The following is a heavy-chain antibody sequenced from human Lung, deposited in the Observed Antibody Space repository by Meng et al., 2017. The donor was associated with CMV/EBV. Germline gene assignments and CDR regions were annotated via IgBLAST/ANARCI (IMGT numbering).Heavy chain of an antibody. CDR1: SYTFTGYY. CDR3: ARGVNYDILTGP. CDR2: INPNSGGT. V-gene: IGHV1-2*02. Sequence: ASXXVSXXSSSYTFTGYYMHWVRQAPGQGLEWMGWINPNSGGTNYAQKFQGRVTMTRDTSISTAYMELSRLRSDDTAVYYFARGVNYDILTGPWGQGTLVTVSS. J-gene: IGHJ5*02. D-gene: IGHD3-9*01.